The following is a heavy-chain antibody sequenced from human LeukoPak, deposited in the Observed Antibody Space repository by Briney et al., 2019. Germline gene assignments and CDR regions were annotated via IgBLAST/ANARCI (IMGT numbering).Heavy chain of an antibody. CDR2: ISGSGGST. D-gene: IGHD2-2*01. V-gene: IGHV3-23*01. J-gene: IGHJ1*01. Sequence: GGSLRLSCAASGFTFSSYAMSWVRQAPGKGLEWVSAISGSGGSTYYADSVKGRFTTSRDNSKNTLYLQMNSLRAEDTAVYYCAKDLRRGSTTLVFAEYFQHWGQGTLVTVSS. CDR1: GFTFSSYA. CDR3: AKDLRRGSTTLVFAEYFQH.